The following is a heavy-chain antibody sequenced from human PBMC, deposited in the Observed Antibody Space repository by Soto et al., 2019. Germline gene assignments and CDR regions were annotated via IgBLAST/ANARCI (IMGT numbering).Heavy chain of an antibody. CDR3: AKEGWVWFGELSYFDY. CDR2: ISGSGGST. J-gene: IGHJ4*02. V-gene: IGHV3-23*01. D-gene: IGHD3-10*01. CDR1: GFTFSSYA. Sequence: EVQLLESGGGLVQPGGSLRLSCAASGFTFSSYAMSWVRQAPGKGLEWVSAISGSGGSTYYADSVKGRFTISRDNSKKTLYLQMNSLRAEDTAVYYCAKEGWVWFGELSYFDYWGQGTLVTVSS.